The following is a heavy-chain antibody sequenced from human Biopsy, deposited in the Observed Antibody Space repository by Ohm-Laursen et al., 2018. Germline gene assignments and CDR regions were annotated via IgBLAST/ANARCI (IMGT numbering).Heavy chain of an antibody. CDR1: GFTFSSYG. J-gene: IGHJ4*02. CDR2: IWYDGSNK. CDR3: AKCMTGGSNYYFHH. Sequence: SLRLSCSASGFTFSSYGMHWVRQAPGKGLERVAAIWYDGSNKNYADSVKGRFTISRDNSKNTLYLQMNSLRGEDTAVYYCAKCMTGGSNYYFHHCGQGTLVTVSS. D-gene: IGHD2-8*01. V-gene: IGHV3-33*06.